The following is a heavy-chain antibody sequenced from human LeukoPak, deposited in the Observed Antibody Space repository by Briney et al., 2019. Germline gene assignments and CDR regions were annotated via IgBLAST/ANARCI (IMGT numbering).Heavy chain of an antibody. CDR3: ARDFGSSGYYWVY. CDR1: GGSSSSGSYY. J-gene: IGHJ4*02. Sequence: SQTLSLTXTVAGGSSSSGSYYWTWIRQPAGKRLEWIGRIYTSGSANYNPSLKSRVTISVDTSKNQCSLKLSSVTAADTAVYYCARDFGSSGYYWVYWGPGTLVTVSS. V-gene: IGHV4-61*02. D-gene: IGHD3-22*01. CDR2: IYTSGSA.